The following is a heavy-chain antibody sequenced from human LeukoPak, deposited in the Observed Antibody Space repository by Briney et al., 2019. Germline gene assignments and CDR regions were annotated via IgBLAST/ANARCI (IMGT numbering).Heavy chain of an antibody. V-gene: IGHV3-48*01. Sequence: GGSLRLSCAAPGFTFSSYSMNWVRQAPGKGLEWVSYISSSSSTIYYADSVKGRFTISRDNAKNSLYLQMNSLRAEDTAVYYCARENGGDCYSAGIHCYYYYGMDVWGQGITVTVSS. D-gene: IGHD2-21*02. J-gene: IGHJ6*02. CDR1: GFTFSSYS. CDR2: ISSSSSTI. CDR3: ARENGGDCYSAGIHCYYYYGMDV.